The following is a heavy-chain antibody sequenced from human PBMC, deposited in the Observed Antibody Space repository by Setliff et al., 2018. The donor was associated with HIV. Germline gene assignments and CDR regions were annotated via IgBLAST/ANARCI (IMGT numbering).Heavy chain of an antibody. D-gene: IGHD6-13*01. J-gene: IGHJ4*02. CDR3: ARKGSSSRSQEYYYDF. CDR2: IYYSGST. CDR1: GGSISTSNW. Sequence: LSLTCTVSGGSISTSNWWGWIRQTPGKGLEWLGYIYYSGSTNYNPSLKSRATMSLDTSKNQFSLKLKSVTALDTAVYYCARKGSSSRSQEYYYDFWGQGTLVTVSS. V-gene: IGHV4-28*06.